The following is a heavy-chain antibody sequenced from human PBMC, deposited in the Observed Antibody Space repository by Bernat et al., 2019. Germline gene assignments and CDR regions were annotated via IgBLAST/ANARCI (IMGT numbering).Heavy chain of an antibody. CDR1: GFTFSSYS. Sequence: EVQLVESGGGPVKPGGSLRLSCAASGFTFSSYSMNWVRQAPGKGLEWVSYISSSSSYIYYADSVKGRFTISRDNAKNSLYLQMNSLRAEDTAVYYCARGRTSGSYEDYWGQGTLVTVSS. CDR3: ARGRTSGSYEDY. D-gene: IGHD1-26*01. CDR2: ISSSSSYI. V-gene: IGHV3-21*05. J-gene: IGHJ4*02.